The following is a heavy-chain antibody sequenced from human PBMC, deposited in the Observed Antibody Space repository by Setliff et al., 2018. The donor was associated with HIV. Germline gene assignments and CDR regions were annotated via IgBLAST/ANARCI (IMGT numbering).Heavy chain of an antibody. CDR2: ISSSSSTI. J-gene: IGHJ4*02. D-gene: IGHD5-12*01. CDR1: GFTFSTYT. CDR3: ARDRGYDLDYFDY. V-gene: IGHV3-48*01. Sequence: PGGSLRLSCAASGFTFSTYTMNWVRQAPGKGLEWVSYISSSSSTIYYADSVKGRFTISRDNAKNSLYLQMSSLRAEDTAVYYCARDRGYDLDYFDYWGQGTLVT.